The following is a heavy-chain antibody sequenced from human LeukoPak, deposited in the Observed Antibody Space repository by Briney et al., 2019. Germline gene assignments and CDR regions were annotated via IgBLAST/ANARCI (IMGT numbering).Heavy chain of an antibody. D-gene: IGHD4/OR15-4a*01. Sequence: ASVKVSCKASGYIFTNYYIYWVRQAPGQGLEWMGIINPSGGSTDYAQKFQGRVTMTRDTSTTTVYMELSSLRSEDTAVYYCARATWYGGNPSGAFDIWGQGTMVTVSS. CDR1: GYIFTNYY. CDR2: INPSGGST. V-gene: IGHV1-46*01. CDR3: ARATWYGGNPSGAFDI. J-gene: IGHJ3*02.